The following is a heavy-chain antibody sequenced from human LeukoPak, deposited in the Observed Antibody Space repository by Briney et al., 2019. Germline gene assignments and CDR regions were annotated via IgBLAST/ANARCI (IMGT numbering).Heavy chain of an antibody. D-gene: IGHD3-22*01. CDR1: GGSISNYY. J-gene: IGHJ3*02. Sequence: PSETLSLTCTVSGGSISNYYWGWIRQPPGEGLEWIGSIYYSGSTYYNSSLQSRVTISVDTSKNQFSLKLSSVTAADTAVYFCARGPYSYDSSGAFDIWGQGTMVTVSS. V-gene: IGHV4-39*07. CDR3: ARGPYSYDSSGAFDI. CDR2: IYYSGST.